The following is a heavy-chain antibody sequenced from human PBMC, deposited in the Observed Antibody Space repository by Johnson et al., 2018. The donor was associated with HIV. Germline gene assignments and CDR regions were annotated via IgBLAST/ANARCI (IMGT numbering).Heavy chain of an antibody. V-gene: IGHV3-30-3*01. CDR1: GFTFSSYA. D-gene: IGHD2-15*01. J-gene: IGHJ3*02. CDR3: ARDPDVTPGAFDI. Sequence: QVQLVESGGAFVQPGRSLRLSCAASGFTFSSYAMHWVRQAPGKGLAWVAVISYDGSNKYYADSVKGLFTISRNSSTNTLYLKMTSLRAEDTAVDYCARDPDVTPGAFDIWGQGTMVTVSS. CDR2: ISYDGSNK.